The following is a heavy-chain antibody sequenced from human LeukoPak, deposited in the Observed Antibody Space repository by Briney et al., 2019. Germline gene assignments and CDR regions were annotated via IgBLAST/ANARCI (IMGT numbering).Heavy chain of an antibody. D-gene: IGHD4/OR15-4a*01. V-gene: IGHV3-72*01. Sequence: PGGSLRLSCAASGFTFSDHYIEWVRQAPGKGLEWVARTRNKVNSYTTAYAASVTGIFTVSRDDSSNSVYLQMNSLKIEDTAVYYCARSMYGEGRRIIDFDYWGQGSLLTVSS. CDR3: ARSMYGEGRRIIDFDY. CDR1: GFTFSDHY. J-gene: IGHJ4*02. CDR2: TRNKVNSYTT.